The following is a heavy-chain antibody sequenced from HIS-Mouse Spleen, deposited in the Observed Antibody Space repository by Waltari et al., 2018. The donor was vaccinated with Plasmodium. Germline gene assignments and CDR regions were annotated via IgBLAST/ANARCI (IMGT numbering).Heavy chain of an antibody. V-gene: IGHV3-9*01. Sequence: EVQLVESGGGLVQPGRSLRLSCAASGFTFDDYAMHWVRQAPGKGLEWVSGISWNSGSIGYADSVKGRFTISRDNAKNSLYLQMNSLRAEDTALYYCAKEAAYGDYGGYFDYWGQGTLVTVSS. CDR3: AKEAAYGDYGGYFDY. J-gene: IGHJ4*02. CDR1: GFTFDDYA. CDR2: ISWNSGSI. D-gene: IGHD4-17*01.